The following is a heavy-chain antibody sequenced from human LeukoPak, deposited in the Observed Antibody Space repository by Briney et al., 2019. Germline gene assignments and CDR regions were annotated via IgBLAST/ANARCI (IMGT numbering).Heavy chain of an antibody. CDR1: GYTFTGYY. D-gene: IGHD6-13*01. CDR2: INPNSGGT. CDR3: ARRIAASSSYRMDV. V-gene: IGHV1-2*02. Sequence: ASVKVSCKASGYTFTGYYMHWVRQAPGQGLEWMGWINPNSGGTNYAQKFQGRVTMTRDTSISTAYMELSRLRSDDTAVYYCARRIAASSSYRMDVWGQGTTVTVSS. J-gene: IGHJ6*02.